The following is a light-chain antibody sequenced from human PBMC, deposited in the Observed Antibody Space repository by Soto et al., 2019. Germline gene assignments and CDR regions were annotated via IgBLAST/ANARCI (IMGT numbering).Light chain of an antibody. CDR2: AAS. V-gene: IGKV1-9*01. Sequence: IQLTQSPSSLSASVGDRVTITCRASQGISSYLAWYQQKPGNAPKLLIYAASTLQSGVPSRFSGSGSGTDFTLTSSSLQPEDFATYYCQQLNSYPPTFGPGTKVDIK. CDR3: QQLNSYPPT. CDR1: QGISSY. J-gene: IGKJ3*01.